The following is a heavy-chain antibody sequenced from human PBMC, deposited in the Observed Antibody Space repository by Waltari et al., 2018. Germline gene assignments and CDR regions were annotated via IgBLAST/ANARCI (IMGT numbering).Heavy chain of an antibody. CDR1: GYPFPRYD. D-gene: IGHD5-12*01. J-gene: IGHJ4*02. V-gene: IGHV1-8*01. Sequence: QVQLVQSGAEVKKPGASMKVSCQASGYPFPRYDIHLMRQATGQGLDGMGWMNPNSGNTGYAQKFQGRVTMTRNTSISTAYMELSSLRSEDTAVYYCATRATILVDFDYWGQGTLVTVSS. CDR2: MNPNSGNT. CDR3: ATRATILVDFDY.